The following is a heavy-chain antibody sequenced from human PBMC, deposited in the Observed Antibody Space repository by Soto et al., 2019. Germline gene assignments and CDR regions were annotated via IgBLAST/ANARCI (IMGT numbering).Heavy chain of an antibody. Sequence: PGGSLRLSCAASGFTFSSYGMHWVRQAPGKGLEWVAVISYDGSNKYYADSVKGRFTISRDNSKNTLYLQMNSLRAEDTAVYYCAKPDAFDIWGQGTMVTVSS. J-gene: IGHJ3*02. V-gene: IGHV3-30*18. CDR1: GFTFSSYG. CDR3: AKPDAFDI. CDR2: ISYDGSNK.